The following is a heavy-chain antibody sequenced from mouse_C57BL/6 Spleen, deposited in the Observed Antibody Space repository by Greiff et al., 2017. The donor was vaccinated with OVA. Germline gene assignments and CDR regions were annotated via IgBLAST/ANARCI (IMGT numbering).Heavy chain of an antibody. V-gene: IGHV3-6*01. J-gene: IGHJ4*01. CDR3: ARRMELNAMDY. CDR1: GYSITSGYY. CDR2: ISYDGSN. Sequence: EVQVVESGPGLVKPSQSLSLTCSVTGYSITSGYYWNWIRQFPGNKLEWMGYISYDGSNNYNPSLKNRISITRDTSKNQFFLKLNSVTTEDTATYYCARRMELNAMDYWGQGTSVTVSS.